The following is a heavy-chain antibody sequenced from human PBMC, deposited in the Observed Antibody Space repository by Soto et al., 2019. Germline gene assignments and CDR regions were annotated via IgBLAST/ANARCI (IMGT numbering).Heavy chain of an antibody. D-gene: IGHD5-12*01. CDR3: ARDVDRTSHLNWFDP. J-gene: IGHJ5*02. V-gene: IGHV3-33*01. CDR1: GFSLSGYG. Sequence: QVQLVESGGGVVQPGRSLRLSCAVSGFSLSGYGMHWVRQAPGKGLEWVAVIWYHGTTKNYADSVKGRFTISRDISKNTVYLQMDSLKVEDTAVYYCARDVDRTSHLNWFDPWGQGVMVTVSS. CDR2: IWYHGTTK.